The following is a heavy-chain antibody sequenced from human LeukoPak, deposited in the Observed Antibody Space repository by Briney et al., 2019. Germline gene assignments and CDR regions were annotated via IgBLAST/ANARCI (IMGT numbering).Heavy chain of an antibody. CDR1: GGSISSGGYS. Sequence: SQTLSLTCTVSGGSISSGGYSWSWIRQHPGKGLEWIGYIYYSGSTYYNPSLKSRVTISVDTSKNQFSLKLSSVTAADTAVYYCARVGYGDYVGAFDIWGQGTMVTVSS. V-gene: IGHV4-31*03. CDR3: ARVGYGDYVGAFDI. CDR2: IYYSGST. D-gene: IGHD4-17*01. J-gene: IGHJ3*02.